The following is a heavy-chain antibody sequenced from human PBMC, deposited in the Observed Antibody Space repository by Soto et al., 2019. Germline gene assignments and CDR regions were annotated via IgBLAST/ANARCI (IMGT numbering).Heavy chain of an antibody. Sequence: TSETLSLTCTVSGGSISSYYWSWIRQPPGKGLEWIGYIYYSGSTNYNPSLKSRVTISVDTSKNQFSLKLSSVTAADTAVYYCAGHNSSSSPGFDYWGQGTLVTVSS. CDR1: GGSISSYY. J-gene: IGHJ4*02. CDR3: AGHNSSSSPGFDY. V-gene: IGHV4-59*08. D-gene: IGHD6-6*01. CDR2: IYYSGST.